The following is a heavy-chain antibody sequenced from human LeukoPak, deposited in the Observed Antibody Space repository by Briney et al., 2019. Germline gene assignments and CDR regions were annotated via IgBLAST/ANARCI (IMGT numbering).Heavy chain of an antibody. Sequence: SETLSLTCTVSGGSISSYYWSWIRQPPGKGLEWIGYIYYSGSTNYNPSLKSRVTISVDTSKNQFSLKLSSVTAADTAVYYCARDVGSSGSRFDYWGQGTLVTVSS. J-gene: IGHJ4*02. D-gene: IGHD3-22*01. V-gene: IGHV4-59*12. CDR3: ARDVGSSGSRFDY. CDR1: GGSISSYY. CDR2: IYYSGST.